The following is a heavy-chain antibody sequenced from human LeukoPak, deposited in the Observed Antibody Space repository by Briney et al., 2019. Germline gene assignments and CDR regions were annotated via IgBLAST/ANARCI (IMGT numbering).Heavy chain of an antibody. D-gene: IGHD2-15*01. CDR3: ASKYCSGGRCYFDY. CDR2: ISSSGNTI. CDR1: GLTFSSYE. V-gene: IGHV3-48*03. Sequence: QSGGSLRLSCAASGLTFSSYEMNWVRQAPGKGLEWVSYISSSGNTIYYADSVKGRFTITRDNAKNSLYLQMNSLRAEDTTVYYCASKYCSGGRCYFDYWGQGTLVTVSS. J-gene: IGHJ4*02.